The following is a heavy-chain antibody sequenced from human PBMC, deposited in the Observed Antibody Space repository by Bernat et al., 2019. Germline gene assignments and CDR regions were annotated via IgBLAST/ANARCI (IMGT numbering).Heavy chain of an antibody. Sequence: QVQLVESGGGLVKPGGSLRLSCAASGFTFSDYYMSWIRQAPGKGLEWVSYISSSGGSTYYADSVKGRFTISRDSSKNTLFLQMNSLRDEDTAMYYCAKDLKSGSTYFDSWGQGTLVTVSS. CDR2: ISSSGGST. J-gene: IGHJ4*02. CDR3: AKDLKSGSTYFDS. CDR1: GFTFSDYY. D-gene: IGHD2-15*01. V-gene: IGHV3-11*01.